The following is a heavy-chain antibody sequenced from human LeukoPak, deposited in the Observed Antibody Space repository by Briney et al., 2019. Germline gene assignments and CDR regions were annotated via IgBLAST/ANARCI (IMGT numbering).Heavy chain of an antibody. CDR1: GDSVSSNSAA. Sequence: SQTLSLTCAISGDSVSSNSAAWNWIRQSPSRGLEWLGRIYYRSKWYNDYAVSVRSRITINPDTSKNQFSLQLNSVTPEDTAVYYCARDFYCSNDACSFDYWGQGTLVTVSS. CDR2: IYYRSKWYN. V-gene: IGHV6-1*01. CDR3: ARDFYCSNDACSFDY. J-gene: IGHJ4*02. D-gene: IGHD2-8*01.